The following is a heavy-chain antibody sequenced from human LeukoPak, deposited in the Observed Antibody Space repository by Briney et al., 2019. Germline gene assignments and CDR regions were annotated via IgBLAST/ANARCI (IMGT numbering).Heavy chain of an antibody. CDR3: AKDRPPVQGSGSYYRPLLYYGMDV. V-gene: IGHV3-30*04. CDR1: GFTFSSYA. CDR2: ISYDGSNK. Sequence: GGSLRLSCAASGFTFSSYAMHWVRQAPGKGLEWVAVISYDGSNKYYADSVKGRFTISRDNSKNTLYLQMNSLRAEDTAVYYCAKDRPPVQGSGSYYRPLLYYGMDVWGQGTTVTVSS. J-gene: IGHJ6*02. D-gene: IGHD3-10*01.